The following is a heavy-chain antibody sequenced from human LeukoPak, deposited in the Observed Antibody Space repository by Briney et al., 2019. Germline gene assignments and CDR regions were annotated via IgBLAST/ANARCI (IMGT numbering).Heavy chain of an antibody. Sequence: GGSLRLSCAASGFTFNSFWMTWVRQPPGKGLEWVANIKLDGSEEYYVDSVKGRFTVSRDNAKDSLYLQMNSLRADDTAVYYCARISSSRYYFDYWGQGTLVTVSS. D-gene: IGHD6-13*01. J-gene: IGHJ4*02. CDR1: GFTFNSFW. V-gene: IGHV3-7*01. CDR2: IKLDGSEE. CDR3: ARISSSRYYFDY.